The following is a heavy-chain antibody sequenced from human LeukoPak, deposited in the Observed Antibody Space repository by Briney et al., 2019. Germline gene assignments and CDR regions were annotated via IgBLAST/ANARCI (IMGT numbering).Heavy chain of an antibody. CDR1: GFTFSTYG. J-gene: IGHJ4*02. CDR3: ARDRYGPSGYYY. Sequence: GGSLRLSCGASGFTFSTYGMHWVRQTPGKGLEWVAVIWYDGRTKYYADSVKGRFTISRDNSKNTLYLQMNSLRAEDSAVYYCARDRYGPSGYYYWGQGTLVTVSS. V-gene: IGHV3-33*01. D-gene: IGHD3-3*01. CDR2: IWYDGRTK.